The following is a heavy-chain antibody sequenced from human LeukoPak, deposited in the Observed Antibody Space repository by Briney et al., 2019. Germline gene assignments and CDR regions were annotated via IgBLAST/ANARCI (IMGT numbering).Heavy chain of an antibody. CDR3: AINFRSAYYFFDF. J-gene: IGHJ4*02. D-gene: IGHD3-3*01. CDR2: IYSGGRT. Sequence: GGSLRLSCAASGFTVSSNYMSWVHQAPGKGLEWVSVIYSGGRTYYTDSVKGRFTISRDNSKNALYLQMNSLRAEDTAVYYCAINFRSAYYFFDFWGQGILVTVSS. CDR1: GFTVSSNY. V-gene: IGHV3-53*01.